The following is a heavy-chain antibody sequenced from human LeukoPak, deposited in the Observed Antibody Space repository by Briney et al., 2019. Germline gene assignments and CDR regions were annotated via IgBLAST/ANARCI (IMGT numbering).Heavy chain of an antibody. CDR2: INHSGGT. Sequence: SETLSLTCAVYGGSFSGYYWSWIRQPPGKGLEWIGEINHSGGTNYNPSLKSRVTISVDTSKNQFSLKLSSVTAADTAVYYCARSPNAFDIWGQGTMVTVSS. V-gene: IGHV4-34*01. CDR1: GGSFSGYY. CDR3: ARSPNAFDI. J-gene: IGHJ3*02.